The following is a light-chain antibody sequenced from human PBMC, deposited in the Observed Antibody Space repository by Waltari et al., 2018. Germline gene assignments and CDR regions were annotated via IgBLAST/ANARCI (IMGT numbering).Light chain of an antibody. CDR1: QSVSRF. V-gene: IGKV3-20*01. CDR2: GAS. CDR3: QQYNSGTLT. Sequence: EIVLTQSPGTLSLSPGERGTLSCRASQSVSRFLAWYQQKPGQAPRLLIYGASTRATGIPDRFSGSGSGTDFSLTISRLEPEDFAVYYCQQYNSGTLTFGGGTKVEIK. J-gene: IGKJ4*01.